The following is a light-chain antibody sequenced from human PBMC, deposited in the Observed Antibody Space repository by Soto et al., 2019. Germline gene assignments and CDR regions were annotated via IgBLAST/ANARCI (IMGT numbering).Light chain of an antibody. CDR3: QNYHTTPVT. J-gene: IGKJ1*01. V-gene: IGKV4-1*01. CDR1: QTGLYSSNY. Sequence: DIVMTQSPDSLAVSLGERATINCKSSQTGLYSSNYLAWYQQQPGQPPKLLIYWASTRESGVPDRFSGSGSGTDFIPTISSWQAEDVAVNNCQNYHTTPVTFGQGTKGETK. CDR2: WAS.